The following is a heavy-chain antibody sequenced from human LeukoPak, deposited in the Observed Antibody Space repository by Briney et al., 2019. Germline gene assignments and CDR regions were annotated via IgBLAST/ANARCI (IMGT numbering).Heavy chain of an antibody. Sequence: ASVKVSCKASGYTFTGYYMHWVRQAPGQGLEWMGWINPNSGDTNSAQKFQGRVTMTRDTSISTAYMELSRLRSDDTAVYYCARAPVVSCRGAFCYPLDYWGHGILITVSS. D-gene: IGHD2-15*01. CDR1: GYTFTGYY. CDR3: ARAPVVSCRGAFCYPLDY. CDR2: INPNSGDT. V-gene: IGHV1-2*02. J-gene: IGHJ4*01.